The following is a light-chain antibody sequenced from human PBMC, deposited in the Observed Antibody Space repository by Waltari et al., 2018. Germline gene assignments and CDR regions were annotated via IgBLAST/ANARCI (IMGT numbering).Light chain of an antibody. Sequence: SSELTQDPAVSVALGLTVRITCPGATLRHYYANWYQQKPGQAPVVVIYGKNNRPSGIPDRFSGSSSRDTASLTITGTQAEDEADYYCNSRDSSGDHWVFGGGTKLTVL. CDR2: GKN. CDR3: NSRDSSGDHWV. CDR1: TLRHYY. J-gene: IGLJ3*02. V-gene: IGLV3-19*01.